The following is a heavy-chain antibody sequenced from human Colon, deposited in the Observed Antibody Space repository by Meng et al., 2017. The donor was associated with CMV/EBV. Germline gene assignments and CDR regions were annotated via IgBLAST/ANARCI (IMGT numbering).Heavy chain of an antibody. CDR1: GGSFSGYY. V-gene: IGHV4-34*01. J-gene: IGHJ6*02. CDR2: INHSGST. D-gene: IGHD1-26*01. Sequence: SETLSLTCAVYGGSFSGYYWSWIRQPPGKGLEWIGEINHSGSTNYNPSLKSRVTISVDTSKNQFSLKLSSVTAADTAVYYCARGRRIVGATVSYYYGMDVWGQGTTVTVSS. CDR3: ARGRRIVGATVSYYYGMDV.